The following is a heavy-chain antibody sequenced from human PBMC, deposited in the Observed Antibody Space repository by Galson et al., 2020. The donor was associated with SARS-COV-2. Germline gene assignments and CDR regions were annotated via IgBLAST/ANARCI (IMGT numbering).Heavy chain of an antibody. CDR1: AGSIRSRNY. CDR3: ARHTFSRIAAALDH. V-gene: IGHV4-39*01. J-gene: IGHJ4*02. Sequence: HSETLSLTCTVSAGSIRSRNYWGWIRQPPGKGLEWIGTVYSSGSTFYNPSLKSRVTMSVDTSKNQFSLKLRSVTAADTAVYYCARHTFSRIAAALDHWGQGTLVTVSS. D-gene: IGHD6-25*01. CDR2: VYSSGST.